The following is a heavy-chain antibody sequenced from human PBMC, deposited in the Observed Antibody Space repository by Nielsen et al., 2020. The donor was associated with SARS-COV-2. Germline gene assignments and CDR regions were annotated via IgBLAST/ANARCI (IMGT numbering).Heavy chain of an antibody. Sequence: GSLRLSCTVSGGSISSSSYYLGWIRQPPGKGLEWIGSIYYSGSTYYNPSLKSRVTISVDTSKNQFSLKLSSVTAPDTAVYYCAGLSMTTVTTDYWGQGTLVTVSS. V-gene: IGHV4-39*01. CDR2: IYYSGST. J-gene: IGHJ4*02. D-gene: IGHD4-17*01. CDR1: GGSISSSSYY. CDR3: AGLSMTTVTTDY.